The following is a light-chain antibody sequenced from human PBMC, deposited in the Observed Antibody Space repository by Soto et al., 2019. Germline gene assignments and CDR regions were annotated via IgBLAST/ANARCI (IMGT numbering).Light chain of an antibody. CDR3: SSYTSSSTLGGV. CDR2: DVS. J-gene: IGLJ1*01. Sequence: QSALTQPASVSGSPGQSIPISCTGTTSDVGGYNYVSWYQQHPGKAPNLMIYDVSNRPSGVSNRFSGSKSGNTASLTISGLQAEDEADYYCSSYTSSSTLGGVFGTGTKLTVL. V-gene: IGLV2-14*01. CDR1: TSDVGGYNY.